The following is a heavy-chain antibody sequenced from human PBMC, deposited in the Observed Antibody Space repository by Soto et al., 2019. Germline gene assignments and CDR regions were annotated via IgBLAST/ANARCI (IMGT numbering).Heavy chain of an antibody. CDR3: ARDLAAAGPFDY. J-gene: IGHJ4*02. CDR2: INPYNGTT. CDR1: GYTFTSYS. D-gene: IGHD6-13*01. V-gene: IGHV1-18*01. Sequence: QVQLVKSGAEVKKPGASVKVSCKASGYTFTSYSISWVRQAPGRGLEWLGGINPYNGTTNYAQKLQGRVTMTAGTSTSTAYMELRCLRSDDTSVYYCARDLAAAGPFDYWGQGTLVTVSS.